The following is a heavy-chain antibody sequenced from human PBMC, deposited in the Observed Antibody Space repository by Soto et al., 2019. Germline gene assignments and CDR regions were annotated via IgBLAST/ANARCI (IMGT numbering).Heavy chain of an antibody. CDR3: AKGFGELLFSAGLDP. CDR1: GFTFSSYN. J-gene: IGHJ5*02. Sequence: GGSLRLSCAASGFTFSSYNMNWVRQSPGKWLEWVSAISGSGGSTYYADSVKGRFTISRDNSKNTLYLQMNSLRAEDTAVYYCAKGFGELLFSAGLDPWGQGTLVTVSS. CDR2: ISGSGGST. D-gene: IGHD3-10*01. V-gene: IGHV3-23*01.